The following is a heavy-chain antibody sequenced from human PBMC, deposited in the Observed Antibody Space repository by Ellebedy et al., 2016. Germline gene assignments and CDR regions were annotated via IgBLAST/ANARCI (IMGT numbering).Heavy chain of an antibody. Sequence: SETLSLTCTVSGGSISSGDYYWSWIRQPPGTGLEWIGYIYYSGSTYYNPSLKSRVTISVDTSKNQFSLKLSSVTAADTAVYYCARDDRTIQSAHGMDVWGQGTTVTVSS. V-gene: IGHV4-30-4*01. CDR2: IYYSGST. J-gene: IGHJ6*02. CDR1: GGSISSGDYY. CDR3: ARDDRTIQSAHGMDV. D-gene: IGHD5-18*01.